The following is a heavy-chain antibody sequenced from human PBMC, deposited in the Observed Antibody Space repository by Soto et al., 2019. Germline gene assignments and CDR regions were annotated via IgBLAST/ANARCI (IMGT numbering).Heavy chain of an antibody. CDR2: IYYSGST. V-gene: IGHV4-4*02. CDR1: GGSISSSNW. J-gene: IGHJ4*02. Sequence: SETLSLTYAVSGGSISSSNWWSWVRQPPGKGLEWIGEIYYSGSTNYNPSLKSRVTISVDTSKNQFSLKLSSVTAADTAVYYCARVRGNYYDSSGYYSGEYYFDYWGQGTLVTVSS. D-gene: IGHD3-22*01. CDR3: ARVRGNYYDSSGYYSGEYYFDY.